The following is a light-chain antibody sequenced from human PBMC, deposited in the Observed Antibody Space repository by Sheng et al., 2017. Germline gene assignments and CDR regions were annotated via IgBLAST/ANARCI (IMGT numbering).Light chain of an antibody. CDR2: DNT. CDR3: GTWDSSLSAVV. J-gene: IGLJ3*02. Sequence: QSRLTQPPSVSAAPGQTVTISCSGGTSNIGDNYVSWYQQFPGTAPTLLIYDNTKRPSGIPDRFSGSKSGTSATLGITGLQTEDEAEYYCGTWDSSLSAVVFGGGTKLTVL. CDR1: TSNIGDNY. V-gene: IGLV1-51*01.